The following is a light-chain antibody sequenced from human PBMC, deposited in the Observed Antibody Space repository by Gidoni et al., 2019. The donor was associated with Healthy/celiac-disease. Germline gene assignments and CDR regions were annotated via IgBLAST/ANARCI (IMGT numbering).Light chain of an antibody. CDR2: DAS. Sequence: SYLAWDQQKPGQAPRLLIYDASNRATGIPARFSGSGSGTDFTLTISSRETEDLEVEYCQQRSNRHPTRTFGQGTKVEIK. CDR3: QQRSNRHPTRT. V-gene: IGKV3-11*01. CDR1: SY. J-gene: IGKJ1*01.